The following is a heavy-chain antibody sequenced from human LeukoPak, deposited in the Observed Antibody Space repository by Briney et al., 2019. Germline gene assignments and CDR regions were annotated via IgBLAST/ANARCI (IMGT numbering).Heavy chain of an antibody. V-gene: IGHV4-34*01. D-gene: IGHD7-27*01. Sequence: SETLSLTCAVSGVSFSGSYWSWIRQPPGKGPEWVGEISHTGRTSYNPPLKSRVTISLDTSKNQSSLRLSFVTAADTAVYYCTKTSPGVPLDFWGQGTLVTVSS. J-gene: IGHJ4*02. CDR2: ISHTGRT. CDR1: GVSFSGSY. CDR3: TKTSPGVPLDF.